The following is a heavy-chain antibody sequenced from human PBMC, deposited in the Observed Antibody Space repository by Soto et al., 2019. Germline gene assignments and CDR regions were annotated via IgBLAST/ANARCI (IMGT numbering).Heavy chain of an antibody. CDR1: GYTFTSYD. CDR3: ASGSMVRGAMGY. J-gene: IGHJ4*02. D-gene: IGHD3-10*01. Sequence: QVQLVQSGAEVKKPGASVKVSCKASGYTFTSYDINWVRQATGQGLEWMGGMNPNSGNTGYAQKFQGSVTMTRTTSISTAYMELSSLRSEDTAVYYCASGSMVRGAMGYWGQGTLVTVSS. V-gene: IGHV1-8*01. CDR2: MNPNSGNT.